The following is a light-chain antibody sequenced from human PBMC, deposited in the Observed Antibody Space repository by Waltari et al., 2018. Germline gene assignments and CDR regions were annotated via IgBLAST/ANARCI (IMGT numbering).Light chain of an antibody. CDR1: GSDVGGYTS. CDR2: EVS. CDR3: TSYTSSSISHVL. J-gene: IGLJ2*01. V-gene: IGLV2-14*01. Sequence: QSALTQPASVSGSPGQSITISSTGPGSDVGGYTSPSWSQHQPGKAPKLIIYEVSNRPSGVSNRFSGSKSGNTASLTISGLQAEDEGDYYCTSYTSSSISHVLFGGGTKLSVL.